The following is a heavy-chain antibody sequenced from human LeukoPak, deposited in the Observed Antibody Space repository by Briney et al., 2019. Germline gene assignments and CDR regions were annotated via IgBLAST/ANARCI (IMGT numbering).Heavy chain of an antibody. CDR3: AKRNYHYYYYGMDV. Sequence: GGSLRLSCKASGFSFANDGMHWVRQAPGKGLEWVAVISYDGSNTYYGESVKGRFTISRDNSKNSLYLQMNSLRAEDTAVYYCAKRNYHYYYYGMDVWGQGTTVTVSS. CDR1: GFSFANDG. V-gene: IGHV3-30*18. D-gene: IGHD1-7*01. J-gene: IGHJ6*02. CDR2: ISYDGSNT.